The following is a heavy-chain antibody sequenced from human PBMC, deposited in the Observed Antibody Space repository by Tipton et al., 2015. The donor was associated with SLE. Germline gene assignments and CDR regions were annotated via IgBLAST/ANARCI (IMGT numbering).Heavy chain of an antibody. V-gene: IGHV3-23*03. CDR1: GFTFSSYA. Sequence: SLRLSCAASGFTFSSYAMSWVRQAPGKGLEWVSVIYSGSSTNYADSVKGRFTISRDNSKNTLYLQMNSLRAEDTAVYYCAKGLFAVTDAFDIWGQGTMVTVSS. D-gene: IGHD4-17*01. CDR3: AKGLFAVTDAFDI. J-gene: IGHJ3*02. CDR2: IYSGSST.